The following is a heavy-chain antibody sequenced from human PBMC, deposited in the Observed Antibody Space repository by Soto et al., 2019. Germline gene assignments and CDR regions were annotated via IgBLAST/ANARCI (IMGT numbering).Heavy chain of an antibody. CDR1: GGSITSYY. J-gene: IGHJ4*02. CDR2: ISYSGST. Sequence: QVQLQESGPGLVKPSETLSLTCTVSGGSITSYYWSWIRQPPGKGLEWIGYISYSGSTNYNPSLKSRVTISVDTSKNQFSLNLSSVTAADTAVYHCVGGRFGELLDYWGQGTLVTVSS. V-gene: IGHV4-59*01. CDR3: VGGRFGELLDY. D-gene: IGHD3-10*01.